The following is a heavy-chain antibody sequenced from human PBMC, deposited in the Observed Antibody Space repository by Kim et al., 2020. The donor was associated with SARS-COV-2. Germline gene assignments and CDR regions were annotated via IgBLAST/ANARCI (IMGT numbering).Heavy chain of an antibody. CDR3: ATASNYDILTGYSHPPDD. J-gene: IGHJ4*02. Sequence: ASVKVSCKVSGYTLTELSMHWVRQAPGKGLEWMGGFDPEDGETIYAQKFQGRVTMTEDTSTDTAYMELSSLRSEDTAVYYCATASNYDILTGYSHPPDDWGQGTLVTVSS. V-gene: IGHV1-24*01. D-gene: IGHD3-9*01. CDR2: FDPEDGET. CDR1: GYTLTELS.